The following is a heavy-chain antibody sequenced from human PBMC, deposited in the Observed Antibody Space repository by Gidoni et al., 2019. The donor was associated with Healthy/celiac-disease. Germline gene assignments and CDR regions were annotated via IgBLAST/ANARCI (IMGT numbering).Heavy chain of an antibody. CDR3: AKRVVVVPAARRDY. J-gene: IGHJ4*02. CDR2: ISGSGGST. V-gene: IGHV3-23*01. CDR1: GFTFRSYA. Sequence: EVQLLESGGGLVQPGGSLRLSCAASGFTFRSYAMSWVRQAPGKGLEWVSAISGSGGSTYYADSVKGRFTISRDNSKNTLYLQMNSLRAEDTAVYYCAKRVVVVPAARRDYWGQGTLVTVSS. D-gene: IGHD2-2*01.